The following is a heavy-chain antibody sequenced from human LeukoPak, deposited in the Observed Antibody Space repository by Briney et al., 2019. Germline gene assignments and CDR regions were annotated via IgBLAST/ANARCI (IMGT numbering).Heavy chain of an antibody. J-gene: IGHJ4*02. D-gene: IGHD3-9*01. Sequence: GASVKVSCKASGYTFTDYYMHWVRQAPGQGLEWMGWINPNSGGTNYAQKFQGWVTLTRDTSISTAYMELSRLRSDDTAVYYCARAPGVYYDTLTGYFGYWGQGTLVTASS. CDR3: ARAPGVYYDTLTGYFGY. CDR1: GYTFTDYY. V-gene: IGHV1-2*04. CDR2: INPNSGGT.